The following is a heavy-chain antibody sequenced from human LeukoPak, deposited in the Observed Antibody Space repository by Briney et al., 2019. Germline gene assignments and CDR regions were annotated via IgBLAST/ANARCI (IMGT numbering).Heavy chain of an antibody. CDR3: ARGIVGATDYFDY. V-gene: IGHV3-21*01. Sequence: PGGSLRLSCAASGFTFSGYDINWVRQAPGKGLEWVSSISSSSSYIYYADSVKGRFTISRDNAKNSLYLQMNSLRAEDTAVYYCARGIVGATDYFDYWGQGTLVTVSS. J-gene: IGHJ4*02. D-gene: IGHD1-26*01. CDR2: ISSSSSYI. CDR1: GFTFSGYD.